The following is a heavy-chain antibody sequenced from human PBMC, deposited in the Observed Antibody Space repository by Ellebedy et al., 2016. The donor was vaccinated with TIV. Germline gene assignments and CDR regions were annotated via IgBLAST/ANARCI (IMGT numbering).Heavy chain of an antibody. CDR3: ARDRDTAMVTFKTLSFRTYYYYGMDV. D-gene: IGHD5-18*01. CDR1: GYILTELS. Sequence: AASVKVSCKVSGYILTELSIHWVRQAPGKGLEWMGIINPSDGSTYYAQKLQGRVTMTRDTSTSTLYLELSSLRSEDTAVYYCARDRDTAMVTFKTLSFRTYYYYGMDVWGQGTTVTVSS. V-gene: IGHV1-46*04. CDR2: INPSDGST. J-gene: IGHJ6*02.